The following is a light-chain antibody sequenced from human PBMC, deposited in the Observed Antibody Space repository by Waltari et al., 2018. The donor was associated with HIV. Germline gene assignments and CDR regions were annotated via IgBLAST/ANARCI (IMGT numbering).Light chain of an antibody. CDR2: DAS. CDR1: QGVSSN. J-gene: IGKJ3*01. Sequence: ETVMTQFPATLSVSPGERATLSCRASQGVSSNLAWYQQKPGKAPRLLIYDASTRATCSPARFSGSWSGTEFTLTISSLQSEEFAVYYCQQYSKWPPFFGPGTKVDI. CDR3: QQYSKWPPF. V-gene: IGKV3-15*01.